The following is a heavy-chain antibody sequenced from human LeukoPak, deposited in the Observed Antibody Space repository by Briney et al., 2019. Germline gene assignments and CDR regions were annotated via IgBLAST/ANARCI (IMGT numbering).Heavy chain of an antibody. J-gene: IGHJ4*02. Sequence: GGSLRLSCAASGFTFSSYWMSWVRQAPGKGLEWVSGISPSGDITYYADSVKGRFTISRDNSKNTLYLQMTSLRAEDTAVYYCAHGTMYQLDYWGQGTLVTVSS. V-gene: IGHV3-23*01. CDR3: AHGTMYQLDY. CDR2: ISPSGDIT. D-gene: IGHD2-2*01. CDR1: GFTFSSYW.